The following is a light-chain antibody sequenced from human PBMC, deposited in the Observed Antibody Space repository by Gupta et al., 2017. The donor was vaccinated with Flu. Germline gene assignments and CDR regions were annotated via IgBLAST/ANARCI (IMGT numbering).Light chain of an antibody. Sequence: RATLSCRASQSISSSYSACYQHKPGQAPRRLICGASIRATDVPDRFSGSASGTDFSLTISILEPEDFAVYYCQQFITSSWITFGQGTRLEIK. CDR3: QQFITSSWIT. V-gene: IGKV3-20*01. CDR1: QSISSSY. J-gene: IGKJ5*01. CDR2: GAS.